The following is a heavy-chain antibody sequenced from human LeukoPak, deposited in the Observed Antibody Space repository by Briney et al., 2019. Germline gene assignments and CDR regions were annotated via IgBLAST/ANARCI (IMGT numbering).Heavy chain of an antibody. Sequence: GASVKVSFKASGYTFTAYYMHWGRQAPGQGLGWMGCINPNSGGTNYEQKFEGRDTITRSTTISTAHIDLMRRRSDEPAVYYYGRDRVVVLAAFDYWGEGSLVTVSS. D-gene: IGHD2-15*01. V-gene: IGHV1-2*02. CDR2: INPNSGGT. CDR1: GYTFTAYY. J-gene: IGHJ4*02. CDR3: GRDRVVVLAAFDY.